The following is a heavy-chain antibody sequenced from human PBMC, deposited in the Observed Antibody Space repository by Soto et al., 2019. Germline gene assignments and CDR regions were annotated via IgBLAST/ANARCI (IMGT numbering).Heavy chain of an antibody. V-gene: IGHV4-61*01. CDR3: ASATSGYSSGRAGFDY. CDR2: IYYSGST. J-gene: IGHJ4*02. CDR1: GGSVSSGSYY. D-gene: IGHD5-18*01. Sequence: SETLSLTCTVSGGSVSSGSYYWSWIRQPPGKGLEWIGYIYYSGSTNYNPSLKSRVTISVDTSKNQFSLKLSSVTAADTAVYYCASATSGYSSGRAGFDYWGQGTLVTVSS.